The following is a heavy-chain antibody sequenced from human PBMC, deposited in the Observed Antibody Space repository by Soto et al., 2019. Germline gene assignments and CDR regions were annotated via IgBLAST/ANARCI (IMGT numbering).Heavy chain of an antibody. D-gene: IGHD2-2*01. V-gene: IGHV3-15*01. J-gene: IGHJ6*02. CDR1: GFTFSNAW. CDR3: TTGGSDIVVVPAARYYYCGMDV. Sequence: PGGSLRLSCAASGFTFSNAWMSWVRQAPGKGLEWVGRIKSKTDGGTTDYAAPVKGRFTISRDDSKNTLYLQMNSLKTEDTAVYYCTTGGSDIVVVPAARYYYCGMDVWGQGTTVTVSS. CDR2: IKSKTDGGTT.